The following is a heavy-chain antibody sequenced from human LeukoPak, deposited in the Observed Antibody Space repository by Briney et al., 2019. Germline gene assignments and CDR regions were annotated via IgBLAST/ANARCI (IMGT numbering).Heavy chain of an antibody. CDR2: IWYDGSNK. CDR3: ARDGSGSNSGWYIH. V-gene: IGHV3-33*08. CDR1: GFTFSSYG. D-gene: IGHD6-19*01. Sequence: GGSLRLSCAASGFTFSSYGMHWVRQAPGKGLEWVAVIWYDGSNKYYAGSVKGRFTISRDNSKNTLYLQMNSLRAEDTAVYYCARDGSGSNSGWYIHWGQGALVTVSS. J-gene: IGHJ4*02.